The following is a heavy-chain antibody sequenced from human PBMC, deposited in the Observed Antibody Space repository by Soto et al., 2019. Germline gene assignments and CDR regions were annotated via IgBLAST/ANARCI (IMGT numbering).Heavy chain of an antibody. CDR3: ARGDIVVVVAATPPNYYYYGMDV. Sequence: GASVKVSCKASGGTFSSYAISWVRQAPGQGLEWMGGIIPIFGTANYAQKFQGRVTITADESTSTAYMELSSLRSEDTAVYYCARGDIVVVVAATPPNYYYYGMDVWGQGTTVTVSS. D-gene: IGHD2-15*01. CDR2: IIPIFGTA. V-gene: IGHV1-69*13. CDR1: GGTFSSYA. J-gene: IGHJ6*02.